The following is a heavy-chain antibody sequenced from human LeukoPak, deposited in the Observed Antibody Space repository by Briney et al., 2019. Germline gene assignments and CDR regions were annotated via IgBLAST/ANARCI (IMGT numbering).Heavy chain of an antibody. CDR3: ARARQYSSGWLDI. CDR1: GYTLTGHS. J-gene: IGHJ3*02. V-gene: IGHV1-2*02. D-gene: IGHD6-19*01. CDR2: MNPNSGGT. Sequence: EASVKVSCKASGYTLTGHSMHWVRQAPGQGLEWMGWMNPNSGGTKYTRKFQGRVTMTRDTSISTAYMELSRLTSDDTAMYYCARARQYSSGWLDIWGQGTMVTVSS.